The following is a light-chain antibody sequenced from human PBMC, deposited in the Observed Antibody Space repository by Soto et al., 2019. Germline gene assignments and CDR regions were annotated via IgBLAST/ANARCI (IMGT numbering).Light chain of an antibody. CDR2: DAS. J-gene: IGKJ5*01. CDR3: QQRSNWPTIT. CDR1: QSISSY. V-gene: IGKV3-11*01. Sequence: EIVLTQSPATLSLSPGERPTLSCRDSQSISSYLAWYQQTPGQAPRLLXYDASNRANGIPARFSGSGSGTDLTLTISSLEPEDFAVYYGQQRSNWPTITFGQGTRLEIK.